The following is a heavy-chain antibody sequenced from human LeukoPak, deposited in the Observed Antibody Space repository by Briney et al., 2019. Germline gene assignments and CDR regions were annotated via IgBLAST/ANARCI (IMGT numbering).Heavy chain of an antibody. CDR3: ARLSAPDYYDNSGYYGAYFDY. D-gene: IGHD3-22*01. CDR2: INHSGST. Sequence: SETLSLTCAVYGGSFSGYYWSWIRQPPGKGLEWIGEINHSGSTNYNPSLKSRVTISVDTSKNQFSLKLSSVTAADTAVYYCARLSAPDYYDNSGYYGAYFDYWGQGTLVTVSS. V-gene: IGHV4-34*01. CDR1: GGSFSGYY. J-gene: IGHJ4*02.